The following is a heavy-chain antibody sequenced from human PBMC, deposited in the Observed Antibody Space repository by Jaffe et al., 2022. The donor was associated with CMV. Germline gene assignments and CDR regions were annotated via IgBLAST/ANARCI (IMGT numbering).Heavy chain of an antibody. D-gene: IGHD5-12*01. Sequence: QLQLQESGPGLVKPSETLSLTCTVSGGSISSSSYYWGWIRQPPGKGLEWIGSIYYSGSTYYNPSLKSRVTISVDTSKNQFSLKLSSVTAADTAVYYCARRILEMATINWYFDLWGRGTLVTVSS. CDR2: IYYSGST. V-gene: IGHV4-39*01. CDR3: ARRILEMATINWYFDL. CDR1: GGSISSSSYY. J-gene: IGHJ2*01.